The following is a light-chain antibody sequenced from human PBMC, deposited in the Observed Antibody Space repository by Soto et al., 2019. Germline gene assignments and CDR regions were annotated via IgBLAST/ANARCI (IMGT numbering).Light chain of an antibody. V-gene: IGKV1-27*01. CDR2: SAS. CDR3: QQSDSAPLT. CDR1: QGINFY. Sequence: EIQMTQCPSSLSAAVGDRVTITCRASQGINFYLAWYQQKPGKAPKLLIHSASTLQSGVPSRFAGSRSGTDFTLTINSLQPEDVATYFCQQSDSAPLTFGGGTKVDIK. J-gene: IGKJ4*01.